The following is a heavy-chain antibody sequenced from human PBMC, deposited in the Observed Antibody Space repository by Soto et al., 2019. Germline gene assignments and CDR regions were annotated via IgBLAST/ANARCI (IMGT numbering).Heavy chain of an antibody. CDR3: ARRGIAVNFDP. V-gene: IGHV4-39*01. J-gene: IGHJ5*02. Sequence: SETLSLTCTVSGGSISSSSYYWGWIRQPPGKGLEWIGIIYYTGSTYYNPSLKSRVTISLDTSNNQFSLKLSSVTAADTAMYYCARRGIAVNFDPWGQGAPVTVSS. CDR2: IYYTGST. CDR1: GGSISSSSYY. D-gene: IGHD6-19*01.